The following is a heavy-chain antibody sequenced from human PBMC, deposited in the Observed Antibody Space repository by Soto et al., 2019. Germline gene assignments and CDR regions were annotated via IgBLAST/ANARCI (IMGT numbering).Heavy chain of an antibody. Sequence: EVQLLESGGGLVQPGGSLRLSCAASGFTFSSYAMSWVRQAPGKGLEWVSAISGSGGSTYYADSVKGRFTISRDNCKKTLYLQMNRLRAEDTAVYYCAKASGWFGEFDYWGQGTLVTVSS. J-gene: IGHJ4*02. CDR3: AKASGWFGEFDY. CDR2: ISGSGGST. CDR1: GFTFSSYA. V-gene: IGHV3-23*01. D-gene: IGHD3-10*01.